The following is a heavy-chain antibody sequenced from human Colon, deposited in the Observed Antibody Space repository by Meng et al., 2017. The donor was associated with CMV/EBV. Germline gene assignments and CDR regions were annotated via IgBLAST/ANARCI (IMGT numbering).Heavy chain of an antibody. CDR3: AREGEDSYYNLDH. D-gene: IGHD3-10*01. CDR1: GYTFTSYA. Sequence: QVHLVQSGSALKQPGASVKVSCKASGYTFTSYAMNCVRQAPGQGLEWMGWITTNAGNPTYAQGFTGRFVFSFDTSVSTAYLQISNLKAEDTAVYYCAREGEDSYYNLDHWGQGTLVTVSS. J-gene: IGHJ4*02. V-gene: IGHV7-4-1*02. CDR2: ITTNAGNP.